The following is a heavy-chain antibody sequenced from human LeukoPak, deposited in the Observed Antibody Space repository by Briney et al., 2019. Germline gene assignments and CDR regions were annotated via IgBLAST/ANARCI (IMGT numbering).Heavy chain of an antibody. V-gene: IGHV4-39*07. D-gene: IGHD2-15*01. J-gene: IGHJ4*02. CDR1: GDSINSRSYY. CDR3: ALNRGAHLRPPFDD. CDR2: IYHSEST. Sequence: SETLSLTCAVSGDSINSRSYYWAWIRQPPGKGLEWIGSIYHSESTYYNPSLKSRVTISLDTSKNQFSLRLSSLTAADTAVYYCALNRGAHLRPPFDDWGPGTLVTVSS.